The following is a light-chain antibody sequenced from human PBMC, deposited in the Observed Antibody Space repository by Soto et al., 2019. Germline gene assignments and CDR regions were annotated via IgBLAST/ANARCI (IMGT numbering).Light chain of an antibody. CDR1: ESVSTF. J-gene: IGKJ1*01. CDR2: GAS. Sequence: EIVLAQSPAALSLSRGERATRCCRASESVSTFLAWYQQKPGQAPRLLIYGASSRATGIPDRFSGSGSGTDFTLTISRLEPEDFAVYYCQHYGSSWTFGQGTKVDI. CDR3: QHYGSSWT. V-gene: IGKV3-20*01.